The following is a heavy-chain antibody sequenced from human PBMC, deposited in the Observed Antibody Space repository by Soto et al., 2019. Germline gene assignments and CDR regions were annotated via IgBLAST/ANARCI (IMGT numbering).Heavy chain of an antibody. CDR1: GFTFSSYA. D-gene: IGHD6-13*01. V-gene: IGHV3-74*01. CDR2: ISGDGSST. J-gene: IGHJ5*02. CDR3: ARALLHIAAAGTDWFDP. Sequence: PGGSLRLSCAASGFTFSSYAMSWVRQAPGKGLVWVSGISGDGSSTCYADSVKGRFTISRDNAKNTLYLQMNSLRAEDTAVYYCARALLHIAAAGTDWFDPWGQGTLVTVS.